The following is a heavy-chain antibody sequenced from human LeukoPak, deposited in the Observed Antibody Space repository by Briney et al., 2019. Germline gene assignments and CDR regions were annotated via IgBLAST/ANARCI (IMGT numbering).Heavy chain of an antibody. V-gene: IGHV1-3*01. D-gene: IGHD2-2*01. CDR1: GYTFTSYA. CDR3: ARGIVVKPSANWFDP. J-gene: IGHJ5*02. CDR2: INAGNGNT. Sequence: RASVKVSCKASGYTFTSYAMHWVRQAPGQRLEWMGWINAGNGNTKYSQKFQGRVTITRDTSASTAYMELSSLRFEDTAVYYCARGIVVKPSANWFDPWGQGTPVTVSS.